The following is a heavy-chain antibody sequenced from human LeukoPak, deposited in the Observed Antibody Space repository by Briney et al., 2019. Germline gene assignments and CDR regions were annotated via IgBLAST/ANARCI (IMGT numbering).Heavy chain of an antibody. D-gene: IGHD3-10*02. CDR3: TRLSHVAGAPKVSWFDP. CDR2: FYHSGTT. J-gene: IGHJ5*02. CDR1: AYSNSDGLL. V-gene: IGHV4-38-2*02. Sequence: SGTLSVTCTFSAYSNSDGLLWGWIRQPPGKGPEWVGSFYHSGTTYCNPSLKSRVTMSVDTSKTQFSLKLSSVTAADTAVYYCTRLSHVAGAPKVSWFDPWGQGTLVTVSS.